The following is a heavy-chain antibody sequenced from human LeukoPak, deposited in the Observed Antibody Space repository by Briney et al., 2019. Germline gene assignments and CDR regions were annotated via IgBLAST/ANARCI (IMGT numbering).Heavy chain of an antibody. CDR1: GDSVFNNIAA. CDR3: ARESIAARSFDY. CDR2: TYYRSKWYN. Sequence: SQTLSLTCAFSGDSVFNNIAAGNGIRQSPSRGLEWLGRTYYRSKWYNDYAVSVKSRITINPDTPKNQFSLQLNSVTPEDTAVYYCARESIAARSFDYWGQGTLVTVSS. V-gene: IGHV6-1*01. J-gene: IGHJ4*02. D-gene: IGHD6-6*01.